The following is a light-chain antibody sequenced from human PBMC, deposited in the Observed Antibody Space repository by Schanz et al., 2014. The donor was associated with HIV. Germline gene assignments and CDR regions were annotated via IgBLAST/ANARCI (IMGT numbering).Light chain of an antibody. J-gene: IGKJ4*01. V-gene: IGKV3-20*01. CDR3: QQYGSSLLT. CDR1: QSVSSNY. CDR2: DAT. Sequence: ETVLTQSPGSLSLSPGERATLSCRASQSVSSNYLAWYQQKPSQAPRLLIYDATSRATGIPDRFSGSGSGTDFTLTISRLEPEDFAVYYCQQYGSSLLTFGGGTKVEIK.